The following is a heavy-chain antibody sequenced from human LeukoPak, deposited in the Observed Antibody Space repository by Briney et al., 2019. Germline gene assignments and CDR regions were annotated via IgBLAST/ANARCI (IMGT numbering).Heavy chain of an antibody. D-gene: IGHD2-2*01. CDR1: GFTFSSYA. CDR3: AKERGVVPGGSWFDP. CDR2: ISGSGGST. Sequence: GGSLRLSCAASGFTFSSYAMSWVRQAPGKGLEWVSAISGSGGSTYYADFVKGRFTISRDNSKNTLYLQMNSLRAEDTAVYYCAKERGVVPGGSWFDPWGQGTLVTVSS. J-gene: IGHJ5*02. V-gene: IGHV3-23*01.